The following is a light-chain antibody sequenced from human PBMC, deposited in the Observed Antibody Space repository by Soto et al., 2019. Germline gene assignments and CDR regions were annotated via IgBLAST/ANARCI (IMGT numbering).Light chain of an antibody. J-gene: IGKJ2*03. CDR2: KAS. CDR1: QTISSW. V-gene: IGKV1-5*03. Sequence: IQMTQSPSTLSASVGDRVSITFRASQTISSWLAWYQQKPGKAPKLLIYKASSLESGVPSMYRGSGPGTEFTLTIVVLQPDDFATYFCQQYNSYPYSFGQVTKVDIK. CDR3: QQYNSYPYS.